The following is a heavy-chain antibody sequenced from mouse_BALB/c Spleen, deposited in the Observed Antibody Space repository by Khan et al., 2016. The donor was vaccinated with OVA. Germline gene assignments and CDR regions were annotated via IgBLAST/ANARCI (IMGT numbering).Heavy chain of an antibody. CDR3: ARDRIDY. J-gene: IGHJ2*01. V-gene: IGHV1-7*01. Sequence: VQLQESGAELAKPGASVKMSCKASGYTFTSYWMHWIKQRPGQGLEWIGYINPTSGYIDYNQKFKDKATLTADKSSSTAYMQLNSLTSDDSAVYYCARDRIDYWGQGTTLTVSS. CDR2: INPTSGYI. CDR1: GYTFTSYW.